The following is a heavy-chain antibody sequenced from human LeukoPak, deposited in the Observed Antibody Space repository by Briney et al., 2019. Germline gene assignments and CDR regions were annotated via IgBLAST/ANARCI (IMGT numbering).Heavy chain of an antibody. CDR2: IYSGGST. Sequence: GGSLRLSCAASGFTVSSNYMSGVRQAPGKGLEWVSVIYSGGSTYYADSVKGRFTVSRDNSKNTLYLQMNSLRAEDTAVYYCARDPRLDRGYSYLDGMDVWGQGTTVTVSS. J-gene: IGHJ6*02. CDR3: ARDPRLDRGYSYLDGMDV. CDR1: GFTVSSNY. V-gene: IGHV3-66*01. D-gene: IGHD5-18*01.